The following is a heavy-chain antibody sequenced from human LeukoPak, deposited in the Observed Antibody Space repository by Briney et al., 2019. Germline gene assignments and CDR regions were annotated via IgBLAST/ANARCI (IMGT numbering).Heavy chain of an antibody. V-gene: IGHV3-23*01. D-gene: IGHD6-19*01. J-gene: IGHJ1*01. Sequence: GGSLRLSCATSGFTFSNYALSWVRQAPGKGLQWVSAVSGSGGSTYYAASVKGRFTISRDNSKNTLYLQMNSLRAEDTAVYYCAGLYSSGWYYFQHWGQGTLVTVSS. CDR1: GFTFSNYA. CDR3: AGLYSSGWYYFQH. CDR2: VSGSGGST.